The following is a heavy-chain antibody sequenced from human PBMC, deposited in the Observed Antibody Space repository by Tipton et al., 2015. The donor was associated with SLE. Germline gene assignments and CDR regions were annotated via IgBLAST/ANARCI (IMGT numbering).Heavy chain of an antibody. CDR3: ARDLDYDFWSGYYSGLDY. CDR2: IYTSGST. Sequence: TLSLTCTVSGGSISSYYWSWIRQPAGKGLEWIGRIYTSGSTNYNPSLKSRVTMSVDTSKNQFSLKLSSVTAADTAVYYCARDLDYDFWSGYYSGLDYWGQGTLVTVSS. V-gene: IGHV4-4*07. D-gene: IGHD3-3*01. CDR1: GGSISSYY. J-gene: IGHJ4*02.